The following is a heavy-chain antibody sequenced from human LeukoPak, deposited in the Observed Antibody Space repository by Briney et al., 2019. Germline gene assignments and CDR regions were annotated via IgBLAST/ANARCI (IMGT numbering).Heavy chain of an antibody. J-gene: IGHJ4*02. Sequence: SETLSPTCTVSGGSISSSSYYWGWIRQPPGKGLEWIGSIYYSGSTYYNPSLKSRVTISVDTSKNQFSLKLSSVTAADTAVYYCARTTTGWTNLDYWGQGTLVTVSS. V-gene: IGHV4-39*07. CDR3: ARTTTGWTNLDY. CDR2: IYYSGST. CDR1: GGSISSSSYY. D-gene: IGHD6-19*01.